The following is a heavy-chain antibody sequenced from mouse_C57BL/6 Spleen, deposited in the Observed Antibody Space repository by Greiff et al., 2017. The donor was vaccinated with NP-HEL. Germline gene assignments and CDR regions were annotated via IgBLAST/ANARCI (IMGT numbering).Heavy chain of an antibody. CDR1: GYTFTDYY. Sequence: EVKLQQSGPVLVKPGASVKMSCKASGYTFTDYYMNWVKQSHGKSLEWIGVINPYNGGTSYNQRFKGKATLTVDKSSSTAYMELNSLTSEDSAFYYCARIPQFDYWGQGTTLTVSS. J-gene: IGHJ2*01. CDR3: ARIPQFDY. V-gene: IGHV1-19*01. CDR2: INPYNGGT. D-gene: IGHD5-1-1*01.